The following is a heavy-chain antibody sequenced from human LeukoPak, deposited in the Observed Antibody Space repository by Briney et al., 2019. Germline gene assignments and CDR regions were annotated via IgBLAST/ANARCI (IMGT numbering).Heavy chain of an antibody. CDR2: IYSDGST. D-gene: IGHD3-16*01. CDR1: GITVSSNY. Sequence: GGSPRLSCAASGITVSSNYMSWVRQAPGKGLEWVSIIYSDGSTYYADSVNGGFTISRDNSKNMLYLQMNSLRAEETALYYCARVVVGVSTDYFDYWGQGTLVTVSS. V-gene: IGHV3-66*01. CDR3: ARVVVGVSTDYFDY. J-gene: IGHJ4*02.